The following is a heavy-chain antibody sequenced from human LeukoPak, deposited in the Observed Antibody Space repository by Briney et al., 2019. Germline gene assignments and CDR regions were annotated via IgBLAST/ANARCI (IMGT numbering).Heavy chain of an antibody. CDR3: ARSHYYDTSTGYYHYYYGLDF. CDR1: GFTFSSYR. J-gene: IGHJ6*02. CDR2: INGDGTST. V-gene: IGHV3-74*01. Sequence: PGGSLRFPCAGSGFTFSSYRMHWDRQAPGKGLEWLSRINGDGTSTRHADSVKGRFTISRDNAKNTLYLQIVSLRAEDSALYYCARSHYYDTSTGYYHYYYGLDFWGPEPTVTVSS. D-gene: IGHD3-9*01.